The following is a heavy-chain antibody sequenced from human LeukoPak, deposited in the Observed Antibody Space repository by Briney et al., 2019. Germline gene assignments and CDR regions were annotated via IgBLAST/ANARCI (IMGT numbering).Heavy chain of an antibody. CDR1: GGTFSSYA. Sequence: GSSVKVSCKASGGTFSSYAISLVRQAPGQGLEWMGGIIPIFGTANYAQKFQGRVTITTDESTSTAYMELSSLRSEDTAVYYCARGPQMATIVYYYYYYMDVWGKGTTVTVSS. CDR3: ARGPQMATIVYYYYYYMDV. D-gene: IGHD5-24*01. V-gene: IGHV1-69*05. CDR2: IIPIFGTA. J-gene: IGHJ6*03.